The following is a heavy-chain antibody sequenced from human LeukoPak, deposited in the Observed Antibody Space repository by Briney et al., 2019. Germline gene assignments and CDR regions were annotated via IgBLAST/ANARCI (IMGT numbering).Heavy chain of an antibody. Sequence: SETLSLTCTVSGYSISSGYYWGWIRQPPGKGLEWIGSIYHSGSTYYNPSLKSRVTISVDTSKNQFSLKLSSVTAADTAVYYCAREKPGTTYYDFWSGYYFDYWGQGTLVTVSS. CDR1: GYSISSGYY. CDR2: IYHSGST. J-gene: IGHJ4*02. D-gene: IGHD3-3*01. V-gene: IGHV4-38-2*02. CDR3: AREKPGTTYYDFWSGYYFDY.